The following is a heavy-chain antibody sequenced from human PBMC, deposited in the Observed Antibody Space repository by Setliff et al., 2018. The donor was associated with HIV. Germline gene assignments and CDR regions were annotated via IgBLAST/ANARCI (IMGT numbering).Heavy chain of an antibody. CDR1: GGSISSYY. D-gene: IGHD6-13*01. V-gene: IGHV4-4*07. Sequence: SETLSLTCSVSGGSISSYYWSWIRQPAGKGLEWIGRIYTSGSTNYNPSLKSRVTISVDTSKNQFSLKLSSVTAADTAVYFCARGRGSSSSWPIDYWGQGTLVTVSS. CDR2: IYTSGST. J-gene: IGHJ4*02. CDR3: ARGRGSSSSWPIDY.